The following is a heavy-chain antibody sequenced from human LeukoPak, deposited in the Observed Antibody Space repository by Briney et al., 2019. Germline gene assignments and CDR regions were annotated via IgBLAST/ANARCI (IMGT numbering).Heavy chain of an antibody. D-gene: IGHD2-2*01. CDR2: ISSSGGST. CDR1: GFTFSSYA. J-gene: IGHJ4*02. CDR3: AKAIRALALGYCSSTSCSYYFDC. Sequence: GGSLRLSCAASGFTFSSYAMSWVRQAPGKGLEWVSAISSSGGSTYYADSVKGRFTISRDNSKNTLYLQMNSLRAEDTAVYYCAKAIRALALGYCSSTSCSYYFDCWGQGTLVTVSS. V-gene: IGHV3-23*01.